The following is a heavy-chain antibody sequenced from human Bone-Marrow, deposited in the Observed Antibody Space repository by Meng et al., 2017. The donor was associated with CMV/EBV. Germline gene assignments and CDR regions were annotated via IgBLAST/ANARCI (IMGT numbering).Heavy chain of an antibody. D-gene: IGHD3-9*01. J-gene: IGHJ4*02. CDR2: INHSGST. CDR3: ASMRYFDWSFDY. V-gene: IGHV4-34*01. Sequence: SETLSLTCTVSGGSINSAGYYWSWIRQPPGKGLEWIGEINHSGSTNYNPSLKSRVTISVDTSKNQFSLKLSSVTAADTAVYYCASMRYFDWSFDYWGQGTLVTVSS. CDR1: GGSINSAGYY.